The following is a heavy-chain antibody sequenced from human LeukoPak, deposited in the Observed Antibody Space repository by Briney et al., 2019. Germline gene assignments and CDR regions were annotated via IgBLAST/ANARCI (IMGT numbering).Heavy chain of an antibody. J-gene: IGHJ4*02. CDR2: IRYADSTT. CDR3: AKDQVGSLS. CDR1: AFTSISYA. V-gene: IGHV3-30*02. Sequence: RRSLRLSRAPSAFTSISYAIRSVRQTPPRRLGWVAFIRYADSTTSYADYVKGRFTISRDNSKHTLYLQMNRLRAEDTVVYYCAKDQVGSLSWGQGTLVTVSS. D-gene: IGHD2-15*01.